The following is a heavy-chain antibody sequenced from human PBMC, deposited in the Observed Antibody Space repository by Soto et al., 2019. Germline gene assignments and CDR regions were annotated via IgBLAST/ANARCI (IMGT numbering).Heavy chain of an antibody. CDR3: ARAGAYIYSNNGCYAVGWVDY. CDR1: GFTFSGYW. D-gene: IGHD3-22*01. Sequence: GESLRLSCAASGFTFSGYWMSWVRQAPGKGLEWVANIKQDGSEKYYVDSVNGRFTISRDNAKNSLYLQMNSMSAEDAAVCCCARAGAYIYSNNGCYAVGWVDYWGKGTLVTVSS. J-gene: IGHJ4*02. V-gene: IGHV3-7*01. CDR2: IKQDGSEK.